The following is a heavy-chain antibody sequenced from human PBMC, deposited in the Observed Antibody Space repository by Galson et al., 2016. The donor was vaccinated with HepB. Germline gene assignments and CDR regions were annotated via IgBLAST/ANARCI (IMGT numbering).Heavy chain of an antibody. CDR2: ISGSGGGT. Sequence: SLRLSCAASGFTFSSYAMTWVRQAPGQGLEWVSGISGSGGGTHYAAYVKGRFTITRDSSRDTFYLHMTNLRTDDTAFYYCSRGNYYDINGNFEYWARESWSPSPQ. D-gene: IGHD3-22*01. CDR3: SRGNYYDINGNFEY. J-gene: IGHJ4*02. CDR1: GFTFSSYA. V-gene: IGHV3-23*01.